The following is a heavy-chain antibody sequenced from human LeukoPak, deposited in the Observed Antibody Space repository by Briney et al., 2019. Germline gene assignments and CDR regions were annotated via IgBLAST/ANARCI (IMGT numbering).Heavy chain of an antibody. V-gene: IGHV4-39*01. CDR3: ARVMIVVVITPRGCFDP. D-gene: IGHD3-22*01. CDR2: IYYSGST. Sequence: SETLSLTCTVSGGSISSSSYYWGWIRQPPGKGLEWIGSIYYSGSTYYNPSLKSRVTISVDTSKNQFSLKLSSVTAADPAVYYCARVMIVVVITPRGCFDPWGQGTLVTVPS. CDR1: GGSISSSSYY. J-gene: IGHJ5*02.